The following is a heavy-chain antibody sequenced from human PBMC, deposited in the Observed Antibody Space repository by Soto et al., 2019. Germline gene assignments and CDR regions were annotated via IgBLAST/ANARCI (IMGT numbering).Heavy chain of an antibody. CDR2: IKQDGSEK. J-gene: IGHJ4*02. V-gene: IGHV3-7*01. Sequence: GGSLRLSCAASGFTFSSYWMSWVRQAPGKGLEWVANIKQDGSEKYYVGSVKGRFTISRDNAKNSLYLQMNSLRAEDTAVYYCARDTSFPITMIVVVNAIDYWGQGTLVTVSS. CDR1: GFTFSSYW. CDR3: ARDTSFPITMIVVVNAIDY. D-gene: IGHD3-22*01.